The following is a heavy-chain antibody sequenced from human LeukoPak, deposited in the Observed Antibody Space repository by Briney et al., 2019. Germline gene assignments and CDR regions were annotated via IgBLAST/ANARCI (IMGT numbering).Heavy chain of an antibody. CDR2: IYTSGST. J-gene: IGHJ4*02. V-gene: IGHV4-61*02. CDR1: GYSISSGYY. CDR3: ARSIMITFGGNPDFDY. D-gene: IGHD3-16*01. Sequence: SETLSLTCTVSGYSISSGYYWGWIRQPAGQGLEWIGRIYTSGSTNYNPSLKSRVTISVDTSKNQFSLKLSSVTAADTAVYYCARSIMITFGGNPDFDYWGQGTLVTVSS.